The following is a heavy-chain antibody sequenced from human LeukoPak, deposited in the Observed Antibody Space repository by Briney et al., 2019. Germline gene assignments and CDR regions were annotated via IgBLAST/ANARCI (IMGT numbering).Heavy chain of an antibody. V-gene: IGHV3-74*01. CDR3: ARGIGIGAFDT. Sequence: GGSLRLSCAASGFTFSSYCMHWVRQAPGKGLEWVSRINVNGRSTTYADSVKGRLTISRDNAKKSLYLQMNGLRAEDTAFYYCARGIGIGAFDTWRRGTKVSV. D-gene: IGHD2/OR15-2a*01. CDR2: INVNGRST. J-gene: IGHJ3*02. CDR1: GFTFSSYC.